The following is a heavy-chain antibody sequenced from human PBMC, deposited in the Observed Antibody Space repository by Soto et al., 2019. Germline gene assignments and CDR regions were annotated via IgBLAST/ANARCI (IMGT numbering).Heavy chain of an antibody. V-gene: IGHV4-34*01. J-gene: IGHJ4*02. CDR1: GGSFSGYY. CDR3: ARGIPRGAVAVHYYFDY. CDR2: INHSGST. Sequence: PSETLSLTCAVYGGSFSGYYWSWIRQPPGKGLEWIGEINHSGSTNYNPSLKSRVTISVDTSKNQFSLKLSSVTAADTAVYYCARGIPRGAVAVHYYFDYWGQGTLVNVSS. D-gene: IGHD6-19*01.